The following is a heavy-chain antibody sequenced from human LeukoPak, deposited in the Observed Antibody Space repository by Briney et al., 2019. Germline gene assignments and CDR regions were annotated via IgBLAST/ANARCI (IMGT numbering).Heavy chain of an antibody. Sequence: GSSVKVSCKASGGTFISYDINWVRQATGQGLEWMGWMNPNSGNTGYAQKFQGRVTMTRNTSISTAYMELSSLRSEDTAVYYCARDRYYDFWSGYYYYYYGMDVWGQGTTVTVSS. V-gene: IGHV1-8*02. CDR3: ARDRYYDFWSGYYYYYYGMDV. J-gene: IGHJ6*02. D-gene: IGHD3-3*01. CDR1: GGTFISYD. CDR2: MNPNSGNT.